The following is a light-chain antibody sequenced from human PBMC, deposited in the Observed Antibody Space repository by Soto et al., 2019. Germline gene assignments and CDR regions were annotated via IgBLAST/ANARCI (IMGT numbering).Light chain of an antibody. CDR2: DVT. J-gene: IGLJ1*01. V-gene: IGLV2-14*03. CDR1: NSDVGAYNY. CDR3: SSYTTSSTYV. Sequence: QPVLTQPASVSGSPGQSITISCTGTNSDVGAYNYVSWYQQHPGKAPKLMIYDVTNRPSGVSNRFSGSKSGYTASLTISGLQAEDEADYYCSSYTTSSTYVFGTGTKVTVL.